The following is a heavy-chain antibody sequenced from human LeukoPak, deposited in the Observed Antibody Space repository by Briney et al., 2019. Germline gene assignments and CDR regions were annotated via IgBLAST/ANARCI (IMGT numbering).Heavy chain of an antibody. Sequence: SETLSLTCTVSGGSISSYYWSWIRQPPGKGLEWIGYIYHSGSTNYNPSLKSRVTISVDTSKNQFSLKLSSVTAADTAVYYCARGPLAEWFGEIDNWGQGTLVTVSS. CDR2: IYHSGST. J-gene: IGHJ4*02. CDR3: ARGPLAEWFGEIDN. V-gene: IGHV4-59*01. D-gene: IGHD3-10*01. CDR1: GGSISSYY.